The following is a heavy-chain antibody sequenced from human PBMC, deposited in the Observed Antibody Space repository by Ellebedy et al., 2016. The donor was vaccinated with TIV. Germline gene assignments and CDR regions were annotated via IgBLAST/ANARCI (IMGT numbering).Heavy chain of an antibody. J-gene: IGHJ3*02. Sequence: PGGSLRLSCAVSEFTFSGYNMHWVRQAPGKGLEWVAVISYDGSKNYYADSVKGRFTISRDNSKNTLYLQMNSLRAEDTAVYYCARWDFDSVNAFDIWGQGTMVTVSS. CDR1: EFTFSGYN. CDR3: ARWDFDSVNAFDI. D-gene: IGHD3-9*01. V-gene: IGHV3-30*01. CDR2: ISYDGSKN.